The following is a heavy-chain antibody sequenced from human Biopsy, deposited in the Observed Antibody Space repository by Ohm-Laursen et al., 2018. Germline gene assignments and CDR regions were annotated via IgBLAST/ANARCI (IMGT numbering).Heavy chain of an antibody. CDR1: GYTFTSYD. CDR2: MNPNSGNT. Sequence: ASVKVSCKASGYTFTSYDINWVRQATGQGLEWMGWMNPNSGNTGYAQKFQGRVTMTRNTSISTDYMELSSLRSEDTAVYYCARVPSTTRSRDYWGQGTLVTVSS. V-gene: IGHV1-8*01. CDR3: ARVPSTTRSRDY. J-gene: IGHJ4*02. D-gene: IGHD2-2*01.